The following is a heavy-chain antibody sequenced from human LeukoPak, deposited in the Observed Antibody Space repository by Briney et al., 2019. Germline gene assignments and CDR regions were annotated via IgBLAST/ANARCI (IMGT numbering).Heavy chain of an antibody. V-gene: IGHV3-23*01. CDR3: PKTGYDILTGYYV. D-gene: IGHD3-9*01. J-gene: IGHJ4*02. CDR1: GFTFSSYA. CDR2: ISGSGGST. Sequence: GGSLILSCAASGFTFSSYAMSWVRQASGKGLDWVSAISGSGGSTYYADSVKGRFTISRDNSKNTLYLQMNSLRAEDTAVYYNPKTGYDILTGYYVWGQGTLVTVSS.